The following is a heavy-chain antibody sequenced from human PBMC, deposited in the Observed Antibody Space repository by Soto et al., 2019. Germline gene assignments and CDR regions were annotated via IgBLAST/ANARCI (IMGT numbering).Heavy chain of an antibody. Sequence: GSLRLFRLPPGFIFRGYAIGGVRQAPGKGPAWVPSYTGSGGATYHADNVKGRCTIARGNTKNTLYLQNNSLRAEDTAIYYCAKSRAWYVNNWLDPWGQGTLVTVSS. J-gene: IGHJ5*02. CDR2: YTGSGGAT. D-gene: IGHD6-19*01. CDR1: GFIFRGYA. V-gene: IGHV3-23*01. CDR3: AKSRAWYVNNWLDP.